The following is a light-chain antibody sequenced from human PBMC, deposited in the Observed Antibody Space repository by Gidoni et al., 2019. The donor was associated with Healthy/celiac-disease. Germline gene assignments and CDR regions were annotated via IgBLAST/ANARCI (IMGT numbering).Light chain of an antibody. Sequence: DIQMTQSPSSLSASVGDSVTITCQASQDISNYLNWYQQKPGKAPKLLIYDASNLETGVPSRFSGSGSGTDFTFTISSLQPEDIATYYCQPYDTLPLTFGGGTKVEIK. CDR2: DAS. J-gene: IGKJ4*01. CDR1: QDISNY. V-gene: IGKV1-33*01. CDR3: QPYDTLPLT.